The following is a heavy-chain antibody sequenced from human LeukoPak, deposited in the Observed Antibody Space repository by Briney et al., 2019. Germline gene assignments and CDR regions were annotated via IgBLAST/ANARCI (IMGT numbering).Heavy chain of an antibody. J-gene: IGHJ6*03. CDR2: IIPIFGTA. CDR3: ARDRGYNWNYGRPNYYYYYMDV. Sequence: SVKVSCKASGGTFSSYAISWVRQAPGQGLEWMGGIIPIFGTANYAQKFQGRVTITADESTSTAYMELSSLRSEDTAVYYRARDRGYNWNYGRPNYYYYYMDVWGKGTTVTVSS. V-gene: IGHV1-69*13. CDR1: GGTFSSYA. D-gene: IGHD1-7*01.